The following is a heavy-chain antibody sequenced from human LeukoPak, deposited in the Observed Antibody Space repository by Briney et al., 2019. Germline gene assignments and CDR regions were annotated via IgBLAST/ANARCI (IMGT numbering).Heavy chain of an antibody. Sequence: GGSLRLSCAASGFTVSSHYMSWVRQAPGKGLEWVAVIHSGGNTNYGASARGRFTVSIENSKNMLYLQMNSLRAEDTAVYYCARETADPDIIIPYYYYYYMDVWGKGTTVTVSS. CDR3: ARETADPDIIIPYYYYYYMDV. D-gene: IGHD3-3*01. J-gene: IGHJ6*03. CDR2: IHSGGNT. CDR1: GFTVSSHY. V-gene: IGHV3-53*01.